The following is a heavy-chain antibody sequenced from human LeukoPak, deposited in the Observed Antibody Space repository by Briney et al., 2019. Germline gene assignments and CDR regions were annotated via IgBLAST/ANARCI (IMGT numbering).Heavy chain of an antibody. CDR2: IKQDGSEK. CDR1: SXW. Sequence: SXWMSWVRQAPGKGLEWVANIKQDGSEKYYVDSVKGRFTISRDNAKNSLYLQMNSLRAEDTAVYYCARDFPWSGYYTPPALDYWGQGTLVTVSS. D-gene: IGHD3-3*01. V-gene: IGHV3-7*01. CDR3: ARDFPWSGYYTPPALDY. J-gene: IGHJ4*02.